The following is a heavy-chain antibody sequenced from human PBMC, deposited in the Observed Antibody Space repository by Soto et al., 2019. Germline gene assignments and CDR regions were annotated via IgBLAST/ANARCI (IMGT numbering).Heavy chain of an antibody. CDR2: IIPMFSTA. CDR1: GGTLSRFA. V-gene: IGHV1-69*06. D-gene: IGHD1-26*01. Sequence: SVQDSFKASGGTLSRFAISWVRPAPGEGVAWVGGIIPMFSTANYAQKFQGRVTITADISTSTVYMEGSGLRSEDTAVFYCGGPKVSGPVPYYHFGLDAWGQGTPVTVSS. CDR3: GGPKVSGPVPYYHFGLDA. J-gene: IGHJ6*02.